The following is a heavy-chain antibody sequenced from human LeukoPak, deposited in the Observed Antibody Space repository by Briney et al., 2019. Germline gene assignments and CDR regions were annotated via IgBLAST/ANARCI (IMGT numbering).Heavy chain of an antibody. D-gene: IGHD2-15*01. V-gene: IGHV3-21*01. J-gene: IGHJ3*02. Sequence: TGGSLRLSCAASGFTFSSYSMNWVRQAPGKRLEWVSSISSSSSYIYYADSVKGRFTISRDNAKNSLYLQMNSLRAEDTAVYYCARDLEDIVVVVAATHASAFDIWGQGTMVTVSS. CDR2: ISSSSSYI. CDR3: ARDLEDIVVVVAATHASAFDI. CDR1: GFTFSSYS.